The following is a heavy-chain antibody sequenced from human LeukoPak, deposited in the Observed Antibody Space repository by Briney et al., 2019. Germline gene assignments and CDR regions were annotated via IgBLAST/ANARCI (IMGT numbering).Heavy chain of an antibody. Sequence: GGSLRLSCAASGFTFSDYYMSWIRQAPGEGLEWVSYISSSGSTIYYADSVKGRSTISRDNSKNTLYLQMNSLRAEDTAVYYCARDPAYCSSTSCLYYYYYYYMDVWGKGTTVTVSS. D-gene: IGHD2-2*01. CDR1: GFTFSDYY. J-gene: IGHJ6*03. V-gene: IGHV3-11*04. CDR2: ISSSGSTI. CDR3: ARDPAYCSSTSCLYYYYYYYMDV.